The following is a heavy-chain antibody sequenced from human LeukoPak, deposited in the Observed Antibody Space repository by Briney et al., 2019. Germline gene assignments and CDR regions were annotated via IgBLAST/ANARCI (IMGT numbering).Heavy chain of an antibody. J-gene: IGHJ4*02. Sequence: GGSLRLSCAASGFTFSSYSMNWVRQAPGKGLEWVSSISSSSSYIYYADSVKGRFTISRDNAKNSLYLQMNSLRAEDTAGYYCARDLLGSMRVREDEIDYWGQGTLVTVSS. CDR3: ARDLLGSMRVREDEIDY. V-gene: IGHV3-21*01. CDR1: GFTFSSYS. D-gene: IGHD2-21*01. CDR2: ISSSSSYI.